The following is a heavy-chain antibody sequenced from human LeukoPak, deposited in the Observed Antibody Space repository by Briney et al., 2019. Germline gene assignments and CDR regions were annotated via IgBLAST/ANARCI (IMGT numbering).Heavy chain of an antibody. V-gene: IGHV1-46*01. Sequence: ASVKVSCKASGYTFTSYYMHWVRQAPGQGLEWMGIINPSGGSTSCAQKFQGRVTMTRDTSTSTAYMELRSLRSDDTAVYYCARDLWRYGMDVWGQGTTVTVSS. D-gene: IGHD3-3*01. J-gene: IGHJ6*02. CDR3: ARDLWRYGMDV. CDR2: INPSGGST. CDR1: GYTFTSYY.